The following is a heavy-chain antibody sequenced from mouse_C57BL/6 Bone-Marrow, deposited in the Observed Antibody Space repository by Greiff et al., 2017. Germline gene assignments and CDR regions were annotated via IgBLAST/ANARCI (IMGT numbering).Heavy chain of an antibody. CDR2: IHPNSGST. V-gene: IGHV1-64*01. CDR1: GYTFTSYW. Sequence: QVQLQQPGAELVKPGASVKLSCKASGYTFTSYWMNWVKQRPGQGLEWIGMIHPNSGSTNYNEKFKSKATLTVDKTSSTADMQLSSLTSEDTSVYYCARRHDVDGYFDVGGRGTAITVSA. CDR3: ARRHDVDGYFDV. J-gene: IGHJ1*03.